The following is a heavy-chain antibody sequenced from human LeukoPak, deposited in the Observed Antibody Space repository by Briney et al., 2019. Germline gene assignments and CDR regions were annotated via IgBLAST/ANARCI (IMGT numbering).Heavy chain of an antibody. D-gene: IGHD6-19*01. V-gene: IGHV3-30*04. CDR1: GFTFSDYA. CDR3: XXXXXEQWLVWHH. Sequence: PGGSLRLSCAVSGFTFSDYAMHWVRQAPGKGLEWVAVVSHDGKNKYYTDSVKGRFTISRDNSKNIVTLEMNRLRIEDTALYYCXXXXXEQWLVWHHWGQGALVTVSS. J-gene: IGHJ5*02. CDR2: VSHDGKNK.